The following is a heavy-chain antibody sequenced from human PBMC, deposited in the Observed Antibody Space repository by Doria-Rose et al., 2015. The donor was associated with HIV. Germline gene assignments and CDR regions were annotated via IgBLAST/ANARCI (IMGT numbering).Heavy chain of an antibody. D-gene: IGHD3-3*01. V-gene: IGHV4-31*03. J-gene: IGHJ4*02. Sequence: QVQLPESGPGLVKPSETLSLLGSVSGASVSSRGYYWNWIRQVPGKGLESLGYTYYTGTSDYSPSLKSRLNMAVDTSKNQFSLKLSFVTVADTAVYYCARMGSYRELDYWGQGALVIVSA. CDR3: ARMGSYRELDY. CDR2: TYYTGTS. CDR1: GASVSSRGYY.